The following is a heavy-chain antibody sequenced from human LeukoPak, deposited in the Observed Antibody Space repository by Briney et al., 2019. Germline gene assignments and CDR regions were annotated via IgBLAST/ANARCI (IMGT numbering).Heavy chain of an antibody. D-gene: IGHD3/OR15-3a*01. V-gene: IGHV3-74*01. J-gene: IGHJ2*01. Sequence: GGSLRLSCEASGFTFSNTWMHWFRQAPGKALVWVSRINTDGSTTYADSVKGRFTISRDNAKNTLYLQMHSLSVEDTAVYYCAREGGLGYFDLWGRGTLVTVSS. CDR2: INTDGST. CDR3: AREGGLGYFDL. CDR1: GFTFSNTW.